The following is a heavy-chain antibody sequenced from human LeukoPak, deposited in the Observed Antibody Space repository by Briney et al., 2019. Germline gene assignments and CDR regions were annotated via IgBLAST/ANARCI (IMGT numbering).Heavy chain of an antibody. CDR2: TYYSGST. Sequence: SETLSLTCTVSGGSLSSYFWGWIRQPPGKGLEWIAYTYYSGSTNYNPSLKSRVTISVDTSKNQFSLKLSSVTAADTAVYYCARQPSSWFTSFDSWGQGTLVTVSS. J-gene: IGHJ4*02. CDR3: ARQPSSWFTSFDS. V-gene: IGHV4-59*01. D-gene: IGHD6-13*01. CDR1: GGSLSSYF.